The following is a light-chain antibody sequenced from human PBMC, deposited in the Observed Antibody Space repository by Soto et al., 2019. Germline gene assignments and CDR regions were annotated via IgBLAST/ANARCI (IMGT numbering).Light chain of an antibody. CDR3: HSYDSSVSGSV. V-gene: IGLV1-40*01. CDR2: GDN. CDR1: SSNIGSSYD. J-gene: IGLJ3*02. Sequence: QSVLTQPPSVSGAPGQRVTISCTGGSSNIGSSYDVHWYQQIPGTAPKLLIYGDNNRPSGVPDRFSGSKSGTSASLAITGLQAEDEADYYCHSYDSSVSGSVFGGGTRLTVL.